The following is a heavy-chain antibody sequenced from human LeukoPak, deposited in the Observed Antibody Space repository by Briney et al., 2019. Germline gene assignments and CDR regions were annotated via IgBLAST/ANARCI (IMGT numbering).Heavy chain of an antibody. CDR1: GFTFSGYT. J-gene: IGHJ6*03. CDR2: ISSTSNYI. D-gene: IGHD2-2*01. Sequence: GGSLRLSCAASGFTFSGYTMRWVRQAPGKGLEWVSSISSTSNYIYYADSVKGRFTISRDNAKNSVYLQMNSLRAEDTALYYCAKAARPDYNYSYLDVRGKGTTLTLSS. V-gene: IGHV3-21*01. CDR3: AKAARPDYNYSYLDV.